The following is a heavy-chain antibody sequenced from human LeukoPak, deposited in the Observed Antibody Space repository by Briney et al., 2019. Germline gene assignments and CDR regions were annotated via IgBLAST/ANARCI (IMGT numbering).Heavy chain of an antibody. CDR3: AREVHSYGLLESYYFDC. V-gene: IGHV3-7*01. J-gene: IGHJ4*02. Sequence: GGSLRLSCAASGFTFSSYWMSWVRQAPGKGLEWVANIQQHGSETYYGDSVKGRFTISRDNAKNSLYLQMNSLRAEDTAVYYCAREVHSYGLLESYYFDCWGQGTLVTVSS. D-gene: IGHD5-18*01. CDR2: IQQHGSET. CDR1: GFTFSSYW.